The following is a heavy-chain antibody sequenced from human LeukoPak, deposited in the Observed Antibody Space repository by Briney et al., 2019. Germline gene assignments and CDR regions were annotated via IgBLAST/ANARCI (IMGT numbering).Heavy chain of an antibody. Sequence: GTSVKVSCKASGFTFTSSAMQWERQARGQRLEWIGWIVVGSGNTNYAQKFQERVTITRDMSTSTAYMELSSLRSEDTAVYYCAADTAAAALGYWGQGTLVTVSS. CDR3: AADTAAAALGY. V-gene: IGHV1-58*02. CDR1: GFTFTSSA. CDR2: IVVGSGNT. D-gene: IGHD6-13*01. J-gene: IGHJ4*02.